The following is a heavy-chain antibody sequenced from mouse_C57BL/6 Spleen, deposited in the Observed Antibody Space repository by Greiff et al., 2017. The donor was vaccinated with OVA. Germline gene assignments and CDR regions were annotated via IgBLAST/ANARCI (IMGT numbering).Heavy chain of an antibody. Sequence: VQLQQPGAELVKPGASVKLSCKASGYTFTSYWMHWVKQRPGQGLEWIGIIHPNSGSTNYNEKFKSKATLTVDKSSSTAYMQLSSLTSEDSAVYYCARNYYGSSYWFAYWGQGTLVTVSA. D-gene: IGHD1-1*01. CDR3: ARNYYGSSYWFAY. CDR1: GYTFTSYW. V-gene: IGHV1-64*01. J-gene: IGHJ3*01. CDR2: IHPNSGST.